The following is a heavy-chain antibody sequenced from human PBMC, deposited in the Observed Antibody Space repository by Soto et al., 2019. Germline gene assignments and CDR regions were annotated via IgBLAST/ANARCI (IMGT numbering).Heavy chain of an antibody. CDR2: ITTTGGTT. CDR1: GFSFSNYH. Sequence: EVQLVESGGGLAQPGGSLRLSCGASGFSFSNYHMNWVRQAPGKGLEWIAFITTTGGTTKYADSVKGRFTISRDNAKSSLFLQMDSLRDEDTALYFCARERPGTPFDYWGQGTLVTVSS. CDR3: ARERPGTPFDY. D-gene: IGHD1-1*01. J-gene: IGHJ4*02. V-gene: IGHV3-48*02.